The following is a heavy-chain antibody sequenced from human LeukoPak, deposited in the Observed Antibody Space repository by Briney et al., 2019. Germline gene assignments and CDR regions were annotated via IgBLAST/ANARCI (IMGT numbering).Heavy chain of an antibody. V-gene: IGHV4-31*03. CDR1: GDSISSGGCY. D-gene: IGHD6-13*01. CDR3: AREAAGMGGGTFDY. Sequence: PSETLSLTCTVSGDSISSGGCYWSWIRQHPGKGLEWIGYIYYSGSTYYNPSLKSRVTISVDTSENQFSLKLTSVTAADTAVYYCAREAAGMGGGTFDYWGQGTLVTVSS. CDR2: IYYSGST. J-gene: IGHJ4*02.